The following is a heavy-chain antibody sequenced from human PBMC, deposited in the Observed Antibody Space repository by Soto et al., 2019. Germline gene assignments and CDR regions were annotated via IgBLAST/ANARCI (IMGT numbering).Heavy chain of an antibody. D-gene: IGHD1-26*01. Sequence: GGSLRLSCAASGFTFSSYAMHWVRQAPGKGLEWVAVISYDGSNKYYADSVKGRFTISRDNSKNTLYLQMNSLRAEDTAVYYCARTIVGVEDAFDIWGQGTMVTV. CDR2: ISYDGSNK. CDR1: GFTFSSYA. J-gene: IGHJ3*02. V-gene: IGHV3-30-3*01. CDR3: ARTIVGVEDAFDI.